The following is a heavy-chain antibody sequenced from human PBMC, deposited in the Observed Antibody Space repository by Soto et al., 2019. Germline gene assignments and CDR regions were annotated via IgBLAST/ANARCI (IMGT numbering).Heavy chain of an antibody. J-gene: IGHJ4*02. V-gene: IGHV3-48*03. CDR2: ISSSGSTI. CDR1: GFTFSSYE. Sequence: GGSLRLSCAASGFTFSSYEMNWVRQAPGKGLEWVSYISSSGSTIYYADSVKGRFTISRDNAKSSLYLQMNSLRAEDTAVYYCARDRGSSWFDYWGQGTLVTVSS. D-gene: IGHD6-13*01. CDR3: ARDRGSSWFDY.